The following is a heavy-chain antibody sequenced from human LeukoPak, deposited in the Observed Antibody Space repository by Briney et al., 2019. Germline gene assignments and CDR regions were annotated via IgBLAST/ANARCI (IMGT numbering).Heavy chain of an antibody. CDR1: GGSISSSSYS. V-gene: IGHV4-39*07. CDR2: MYYSGST. CDR3: ARLAVYAITRNFDY. D-gene: IGHD2-8*02. J-gene: IGHJ4*02. Sequence: PSETLSLTCPVSGGSISSSSYSWGWFRQPPGKGLVWFGSMYYSGSTYYHPSLKSRVTISVDTSKNQFSLKLSSVTAADTAVYYCARLAVYAITRNFDYWGQGTLVTVSS.